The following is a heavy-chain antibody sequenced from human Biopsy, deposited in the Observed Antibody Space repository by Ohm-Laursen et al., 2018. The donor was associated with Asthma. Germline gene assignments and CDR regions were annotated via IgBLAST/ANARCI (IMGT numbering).Heavy chain of an antibody. CDR3: ARVDGVVEAATRLGGMDV. V-gene: IGHV3-30*03. CDR1: GFTFSSYG. J-gene: IGHJ6*02. D-gene: IGHD2-15*01. Sequence: SLRLSCSASGFTFSSYGMHWVRQTPGKGLEWVAVVSYDGSIKYYVDSVKGRFTISRDNSKNTLYPQMNSLSAEDSAVYYCARVDGVVEAATRLGGMDVWGQGTTVTVSS. CDR2: VSYDGSIK.